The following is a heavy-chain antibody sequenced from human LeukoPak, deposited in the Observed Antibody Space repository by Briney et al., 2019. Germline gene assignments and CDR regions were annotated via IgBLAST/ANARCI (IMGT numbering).Heavy chain of an antibody. CDR1: GYTFTGYY. V-gene: IGHV1-2*02. Sequence: ASVKVSCKASGYTFTGYYMHWVRQAPGQGLEWMGWINPNSGGTNYAQKFQGRVTMTTDTSISTAYMELSRLRSDDTAVYYCARIGSSSGYPNFDYWGQGTLVTVSS. CDR2: INPNSGGT. D-gene: IGHD6-19*01. CDR3: ARIGSSSGYPNFDY. J-gene: IGHJ4*02.